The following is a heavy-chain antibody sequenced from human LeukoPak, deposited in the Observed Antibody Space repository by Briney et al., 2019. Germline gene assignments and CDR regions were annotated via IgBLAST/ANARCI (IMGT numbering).Heavy chain of an antibody. CDR2: IYPGDSDT. Sequence: GESLKISCKGSGYSFTSYWIGWVRQMPGKGLEWMGIIYPGDSDTRYSPSFQGQVTISADKSISTAYLQWSSLKASDTAMYCCARLLGPDVVVPAATLGWFDPWGQGTLVTVSS. D-gene: IGHD2-2*01. CDR1: GYSFTSYW. CDR3: ARLLGPDVVVPAATLGWFDP. J-gene: IGHJ5*02. V-gene: IGHV5-51*01.